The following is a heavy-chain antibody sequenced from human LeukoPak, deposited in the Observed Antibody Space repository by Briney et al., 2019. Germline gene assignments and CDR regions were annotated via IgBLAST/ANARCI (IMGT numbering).Heavy chain of an antibody. J-gene: IGHJ1*01. CDR1: GGSISSGGYS. V-gene: IGHV4-30-4*07. CDR3: ARLQRGYSYGYFQH. D-gene: IGHD5-18*01. Sequence: PSETLSLTCAVSGGSISSGGYSWSWIRQPPGKGLEWIGYIYYSGSTNYNPSLKSRVTISVDTSKNQFSLKLSSVTAADTAVYYCARLQRGYSYGYFQHWGQGTLVTVSS. CDR2: IYYSGST.